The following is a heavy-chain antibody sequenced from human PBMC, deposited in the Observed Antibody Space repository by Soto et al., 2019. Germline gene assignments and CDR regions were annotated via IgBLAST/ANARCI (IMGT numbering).Heavy chain of an antibody. D-gene: IGHD1-1*01. CDR1: GSSIRGYY. J-gene: IGHJ5*02. CDR2: IYYTGST. CDR3: AMTKTTLYNCFDP. Sequence: PSETLSLTGTGAGSSIRGYYCSWIRQTPGKGLEWIGQIYYTGSTNYNPSLKSRVTISVDTSKKHFYLKLSSVTAGDTAMYYCAMTKTTLYNCFDPWGQGTQVTVSS. V-gene: IGHV4-59*08.